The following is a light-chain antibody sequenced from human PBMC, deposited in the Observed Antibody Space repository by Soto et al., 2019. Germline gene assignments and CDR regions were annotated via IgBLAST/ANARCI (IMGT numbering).Light chain of an antibody. Sequence: EIVLTQSPATLSLSPGERATLSCRASQSVSSYLAWYQQKPGQAPRLLIYDASNRATGIPARLSGSGSGTDFTLTISSLEPEDVAVYYCQQRSNWPPTFGQGNTLEIK. CDR3: QQRSNWPPT. CDR1: QSVSSY. V-gene: IGKV3-11*01. J-gene: IGKJ2*01. CDR2: DAS.